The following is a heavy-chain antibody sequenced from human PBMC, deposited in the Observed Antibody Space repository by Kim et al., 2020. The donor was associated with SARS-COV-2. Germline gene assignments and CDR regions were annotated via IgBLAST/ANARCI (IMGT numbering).Heavy chain of an antibody. J-gene: IGHJ6*02. CDR1: GFTFSSYG. D-gene: IGHD6-13*01. CDR3: AREGSSWYYYYYYGMDV. CDR2: IWYDGSNK. V-gene: IGHV3-33*01. Sequence: GGSLRLSCAASGFTFSSYGMHWVRQAPGKGLEWVAVIWYDGSNKYYADSVKGRFTISRDNSKNTLYLQMDSLRAEETAVYYCAREGSSWYYYYYYGMDVWGQGTTVTVS.